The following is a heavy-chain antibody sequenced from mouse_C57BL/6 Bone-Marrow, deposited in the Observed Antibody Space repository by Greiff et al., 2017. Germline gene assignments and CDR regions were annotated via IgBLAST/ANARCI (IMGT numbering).Heavy chain of an antibody. V-gene: IGHV1-26*01. CDR3: ARTRSWDEGGY. J-gene: IGHJ2*01. CDR2: INPNNGGT. D-gene: IGHD4-1*01. Sequence: VQLQQSGPELVKPGASVKISCKASGYTFTDYYMNWVKQSHGKSLEWIGDINPNNGGTSYNQKFKGKATLTVDKSSSTAYMELRSLTSEDSAVYYGARTRSWDEGGYWGQGTTLTVSS. CDR1: GYTFTDYY.